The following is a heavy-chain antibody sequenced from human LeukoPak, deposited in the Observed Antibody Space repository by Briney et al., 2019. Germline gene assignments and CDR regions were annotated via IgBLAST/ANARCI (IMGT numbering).Heavy chain of an antibody. CDR3: ARDDCSSISCYHNWFDS. CDR2: IKQDGSEK. J-gene: IGHJ5*01. D-gene: IGHD2-2*01. Sequence: GGSLRLSCAASGFTFSGYWMSWVRRAPGKGLEWVANIKQDGSEKYYVDSVKGRFTISRDNAKNSLYLQMNSLRAEDTAVYYCARDDCSSISCYHNWFDSWGQGTLVTVSS. V-gene: IGHV3-7*01. CDR1: GFTFSGYW.